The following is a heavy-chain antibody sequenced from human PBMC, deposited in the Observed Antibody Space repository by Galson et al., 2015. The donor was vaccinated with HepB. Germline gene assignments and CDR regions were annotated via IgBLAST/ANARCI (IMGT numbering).Heavy chain of an antibody. J-gene: IGHJ4*02. D-gene: IGHD6-13*01. CDR2: ISGSGGST. CDR1: GFTFSSYA. V-gene: IGHV3-23*01. Sequence: SLRLSCAASGFTFSSYAMNWVRQAPGKGLEWVSAISGSGGSTYYADSVKGRFTISRDNSKNTLYLQMNSVRAEDTAIYYCAKALSLFSSRWDYWGQGTLVTVSS. CDR3: AKALSLFSSRWDY.